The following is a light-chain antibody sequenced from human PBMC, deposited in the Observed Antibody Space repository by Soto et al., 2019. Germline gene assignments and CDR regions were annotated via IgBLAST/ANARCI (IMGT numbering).Light chain of an antibody. CDR1: ISNIGSNT. V-gene: IGLV1-44*01. CDR2: SYN. CDR3: AAWDNSLNAVV. Sequence: QSVLTQPPSASGTPGQRVTISCSGSISNIGSNTVSWFQQLPGAAPKLLIHSYNQRPSGVPDRFSGSKSGTSASLAISGLQSEDEADYFCAAWDNSLNAVVFGGGTKLPVL. J-gene: IGLJ2*01.